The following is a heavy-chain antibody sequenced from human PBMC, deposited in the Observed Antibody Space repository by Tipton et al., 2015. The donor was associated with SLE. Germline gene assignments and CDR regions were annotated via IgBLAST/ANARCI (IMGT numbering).Heavy chain of an antibody. V-gene: IGHV4-38-2*01. CDR3: ASAVVVNNDWYFDL. J-gene: IGHJ2*01. CDR2: IYHSGST. CDR1: GYSISSGYY. D-gene: IGHD3-22*01. Sequence: TLSLTCAVSGYSISSGYYWGWIRQPPGKGLEWIGSIYHSGSTYYNPSLKSRVTISVDTSKNQFSLKLSSVPAADTAVYYWASAVVVNNDWYFDLWGRGTLVTVPS.